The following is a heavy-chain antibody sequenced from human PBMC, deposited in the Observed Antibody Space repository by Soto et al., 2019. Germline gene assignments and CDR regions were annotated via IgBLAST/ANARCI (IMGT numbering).Heavy chain of an antibody. CDR3: ARVSGRWLQFRDYFDY. J-gene: IGHJ4*02. D-gene: IGHD5-12*01. Sequence: SETLSLTCAVYGGFFSGYYWSWIRQPPGKGLEWIGEINHSGSTNYNPSLKSRVTISVDTSKNQFSLKLSSVTAADTAVYYCARVSGRWLQFRDYFDYWGQGTLVTVSS. CDR2: INHSGST. V-gene: IGHV4-34*01. CDR1: GGFFSGYY.